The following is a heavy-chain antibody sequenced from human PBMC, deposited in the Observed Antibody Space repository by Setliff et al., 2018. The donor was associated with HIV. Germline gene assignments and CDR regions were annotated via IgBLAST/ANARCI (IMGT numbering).Heavy chain of an antibody. CDR1: GFTFSTYH. V-gene: IGHV3-23*01. Sequence: GGSLRLSCAASGFTFSTYHMSWVRQAPGKGLEWVSAISGSGVSTYSADSVKGRFTISRDNSKNTLYLQLTSLRAEDTAVYYCARDREYYDSSGSYYFDYWGQGTLVTVSS. CDR3: ARDREYYDSSGSYYFDY. CDR2: ISGSGVST. D-gene: IGHD3-22*01. J-gene: IGHJ4*02.